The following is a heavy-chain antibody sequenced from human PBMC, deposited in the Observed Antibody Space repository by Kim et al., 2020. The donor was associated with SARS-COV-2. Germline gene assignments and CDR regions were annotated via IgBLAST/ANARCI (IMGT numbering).Heavy chain of an antibody. CDR1: GYTFTSYA. J-gene: IGHJ5*02. CDR2: INAGNGNT. Sequence: ASVKVSCKASGYTFTSYAMHWVRQAPGQRLEWMGWINAGNGNTKYSQKFQGRVTITRDTSASTAYMELRSLRSEDTAVYYCAREGSRYYGSGSYSPTHNWFDPWGQGTLVTVSS. CDR3: AREGSRYYGSGSYSPTHNWFDP. D-gene: IGHD3-10*01. V-gene: IGHV1-3*01.